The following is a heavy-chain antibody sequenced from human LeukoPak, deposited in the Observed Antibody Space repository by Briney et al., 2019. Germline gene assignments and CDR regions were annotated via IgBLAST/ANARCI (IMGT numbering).Heavy chain of an antibody. CDR3: ARDKYYDSSGYYGY. Sequence: ASVKVSCKASGGTFSSYAISWVRQAPGQGLEWMGGIIPIFGTANYAQKFQGRVTITTDESTSTAYMELSSLRSEDTAVYYRARDKYYDSSGYYGYWGQGTLVTVSS. D-gene: IGHD3-22*01. CDR1: GGTFSSYA. J-gene: IGHJ4*02. V-gene: IGHV1-69*05. CDR2: IIPIFGTA.